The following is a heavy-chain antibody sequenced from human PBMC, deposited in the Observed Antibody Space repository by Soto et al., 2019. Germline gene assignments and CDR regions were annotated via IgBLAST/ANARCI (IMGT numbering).Heavy chain of an antibody. CDR3: AKGPAPWYSGYEAYYYYYMDV. CDR2: ISGSGGST. D-gene: IGHD5-12*01. J-gene: IGHJ6*03. CDR1: GFTFSSYA. Sequence: GGSLRLSCAASGFTFSSYAMSWVRQAPGKGLEWVSAISGSGGSTYYADSVKGRFTISRDNSKNTLYLQMNSLRAEDTAVYYCAKGPAPWYSGYEAYYYYYMDVWGKGTTVTVSS. V-gene: IGHV3-23*01.